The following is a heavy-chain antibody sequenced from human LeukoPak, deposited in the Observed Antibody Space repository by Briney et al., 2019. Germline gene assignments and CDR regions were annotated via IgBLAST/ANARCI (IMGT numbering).Heavy chain of an antibody. Sequence: TETLSLTCTVSGGSISTYYWSWIRQPAGRGLEWIGRIYTSGSTNYNPSLKSRVTMSVDTSKNQFSLKLSSVTAADTAVYYCAREEEQMARGLDPWGQGALVTVSS. V-gene: IGHV4-4*07. CDR1: GGSISTYY. CDR2: IYTSGST. CDR3: AREEEQMARGLDP. J-gene: IGHJ5*02. D-gene: IGHD5-24*01.